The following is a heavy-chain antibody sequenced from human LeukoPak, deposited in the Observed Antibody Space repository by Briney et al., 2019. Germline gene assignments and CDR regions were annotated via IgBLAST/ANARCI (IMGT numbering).Heavy chain of an antibody. D-gene: IGHD6-19*01. Sequence: ASVKVSCKASGYTFTSYAMHWVRQAPGQRLEWMGWINAGNGNTKYSQKFQGRVTITRDTSASTAYMELSSLRSEDTAVNYCARDLGGWYPNWFDPWGQGTLVTVSS. V-gene: IGHV1-3*01. J-gene: IGHJ5*02. CDR1: GYTFTSYA. CDR2: INAGNGNT. CDR3: ARDLGGWYPNWFDP.